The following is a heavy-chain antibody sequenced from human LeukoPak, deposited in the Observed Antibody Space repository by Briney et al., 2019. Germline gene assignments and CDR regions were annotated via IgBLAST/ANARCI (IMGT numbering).Heavy chain of an antibody. Sequence: KPSETLSLTCAVYGGSFSGYYWSWIRQPPGKGLEWSGEINHSGSTNYNPSLKSRVTISVDTSKNQFSLKLSSVTAVDTAVYYCARGREYFFGGSNNYYYYGMDVWGQGTTVTVSS. D-gene: IGHD3-3*01. J-gene: IGHJ6*02. CDR1: GGSFSGYY. V-gene: IGHV4-34*01. CDR2: INHSGST. CDR3: ARGREYFFGGSNNYYYYGMDV.